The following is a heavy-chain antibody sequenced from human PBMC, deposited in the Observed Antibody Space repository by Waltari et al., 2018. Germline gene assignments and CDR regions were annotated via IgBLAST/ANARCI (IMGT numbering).Heavy chain of an antibody. Sequence: QVQLQESGPGLVKPSQTLSLTCTVSGGSISSYYWNWLRQPAGKRLECIGRIYTSGSTNYNPSLKSRVAISVDTSKNQFSLKLSSVTAADTALYYCARSDYSYANNWFDPWGQGTLVTVSS. CDR1: GGSISSYY. CDR3: ARSDYSYANNWFDP. CDR2: IYTSGST. D-gene: IGHD5-18*01. J-gene: IGHJ5*02. V-gene: IGHV4-4*07.